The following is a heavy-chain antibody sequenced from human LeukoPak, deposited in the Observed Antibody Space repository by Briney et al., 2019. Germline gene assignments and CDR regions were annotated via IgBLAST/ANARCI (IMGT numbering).Heavy chain of an antibody. J-gene: IGHJ6*03. D-gene: IGHD5-12*01. CDR3: AKGDGGSETYFYMDV. V-gene: IGHV3-30*04. CDR2: ISYDGSNK. CDR1: GFTFSTYT. Sequence: GGSLRLSCAASGFTFSTYTIHWVRQAPGKGLEWVAVISYDGSNKYYADSVKGRFTISRDNSKNTVYLQMNSLRPEDTAVYYCAKGDGGSETYFYMDVWGKGTAVTVSS.